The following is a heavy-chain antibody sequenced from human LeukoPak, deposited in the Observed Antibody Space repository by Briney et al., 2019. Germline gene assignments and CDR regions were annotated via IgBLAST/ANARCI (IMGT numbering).Heavy chain of an antibody. CDR2: INPDGSTT. V-gene: IGHV3-74*01. J-gene: IGHJ4*02. D-gene: IGHD4-17*01. CDR3: ARGRYGDYH. Sequence: GGSLRLSCAASGFTFTNYWMFWVRQAPGKGLVWVSGINPDGSTTTYADSVKGRFTISRENAKSTLYLHMNILRVEDTAVYYCARGRYGDYHWGQGILVTVSS. CDR1: GFTFTNYW.